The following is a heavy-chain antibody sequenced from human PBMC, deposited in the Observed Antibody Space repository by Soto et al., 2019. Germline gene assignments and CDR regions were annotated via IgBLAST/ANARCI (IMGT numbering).Heavy chain of an antibody. J-gene: IGHJ6*03. Sequence: PSETLSLTCAVYAGSFSGYYWSWIRQPPGKGLEWIGEINHSGSTNYNPSLKSRVTISVDTSKNQFSLKLSSVTAADTAVYYCARGLEEVTIFGVVIIRPLSYMDVWGKGTTVTVYS. D-gene: IGHD3-3*01. CDR3: ARGLEEVTIFGVVIIRPLSYMDV. V-gene: IGHV4-34*01. CDR2: INHSGST. CDR1: AGSFSGYY.